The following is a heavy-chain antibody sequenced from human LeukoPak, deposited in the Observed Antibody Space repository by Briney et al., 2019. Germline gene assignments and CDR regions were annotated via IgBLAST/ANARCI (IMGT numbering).Heavy chain of an antibody. CDR3: ARHYDILTGYFY. V-gene: IGHV4-39*01. CDR1: GDSISSSSYY. J-gene: IGHJ4*02. Sequence: SETLSLTCTVSGDSISSSSYYWGWIRQPPGKGLEWIGRIYYSGSTYYNPSLKSRVTISVDTSKNQFSLRLSSVTAADTAVYYCARHYDILTGYFYWGQGTLVTVSS. CDR2: IYYSGST. D-gene: IGHD3-9*01.